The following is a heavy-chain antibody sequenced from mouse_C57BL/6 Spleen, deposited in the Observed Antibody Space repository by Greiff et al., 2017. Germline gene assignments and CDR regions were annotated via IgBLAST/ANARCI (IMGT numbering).Heavy chain of an antibody. V-gene: IGHV5-16*01. D-gene: IGHD1-1*01. CDR2: INYDGSST. CDR3: AREDTTVISRRYFDY. CDR1: GFTFSDYY. Sequence: EVKLVESEGGLVQPGSSMKLSCTASGFTFSDYYMAWVRPVPEKGLEWVANINYDGSSTYYLDSLKSRFIISRDNAKNILYLQMSSLKSEDTATYYCAREDTTVISRRYFDYWGQGTTLTVSS. J-gene: IGHJ2*01.